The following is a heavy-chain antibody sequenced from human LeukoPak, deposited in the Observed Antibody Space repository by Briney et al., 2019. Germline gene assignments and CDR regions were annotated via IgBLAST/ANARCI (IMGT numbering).Heavy chain of an antibody. Sequence: GGSLRLSCAASGFAFSFYAMSWLRQPPGKGLEWVSTINANSGTTSYAASVRGRFTISRDNSKNTLYLQVDTLRADDTATYYCAKPISGGLAVTADWFHPWGQGTLVVVSS. D-gene: IGHD6-19*01. J-gene: IGHJ5*01. V-gene: IGHV3-23*01. CDR1: GFAFSFYA. CDR2: INANSGTT. CDR3: AKPISGGLAVTADWFHP.